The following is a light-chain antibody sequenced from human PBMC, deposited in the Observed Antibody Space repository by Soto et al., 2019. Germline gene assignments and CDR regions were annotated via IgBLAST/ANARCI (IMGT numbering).Light chain of an antibody. CDR1: SSDVGSYNL. V-gene: IGLV2-23*02. Sequence: QSVLTQPASVSGSPGQSITISCTGTSSDVGSYNLVSWYQQHPGKAPKLMIYEVSKRPSGDSNRFSGSKSGNTASLTISGLQAEDEADYYCCSYAGSSTSVVFGGGTQLTVL. J-gene: IGLJ2*01. CDR2: EVS. CDR3: CSYAGSSTSVV.